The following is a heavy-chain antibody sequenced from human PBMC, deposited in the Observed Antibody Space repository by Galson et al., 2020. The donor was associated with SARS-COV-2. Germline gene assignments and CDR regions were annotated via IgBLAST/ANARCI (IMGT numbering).Heavy chain of an antibody. CDR2: ISSSSSQI. D-gene: IGHD3-9*01. Sequence: GGSLRLSCAASGFVFSYSSMNWVRQAPGKGLEWVSYISSSSSQIFYEESLEGRFTVSRDNARNSVYLQMSSLRVEDTGVYYCARAWADKTGYYYDLWGQGTLVVVSS. V-gene: IGHV3-21*01. CDR1: GFVFSYSS. CDR3: ARAWADKTGYYYDL. J-gene: IGHJ4*02.